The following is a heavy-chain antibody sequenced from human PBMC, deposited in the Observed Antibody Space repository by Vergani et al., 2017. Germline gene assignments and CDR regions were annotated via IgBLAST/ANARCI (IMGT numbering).Heavy chain of an antibody. CDR2: ISGSGGST. D-gene: IGHD3-22*01. V-gene: IGHV3-23*04. CDR1: GFTFSSYA. Sequence: EVQLVETGGGLIQPGGSLRLSCAASGFTFSSYAMSWVRQAPGKGLEWVSAISGSGGSTYYADSVKGRFTISRDNSKNTLYLQMNSLRAEDTAVYYCARRDYYYDSSGYYYPPDYWGQGTLVTVSS. J-gene: IGHJ4*02. CDR3: ARRDYYYDSSGYYYPPDY.